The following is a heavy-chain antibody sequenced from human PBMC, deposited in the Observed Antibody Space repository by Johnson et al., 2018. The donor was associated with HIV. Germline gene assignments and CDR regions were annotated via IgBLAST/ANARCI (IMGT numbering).Heavy chain of an antibody. D-gene: IGHD3-10*01. CDR2: ISSSGSSI. CDR3: ARGGDVVWFGEFPGAFDV. Sequence: VQLVESGGDLVQPGGSLRLSCAASGFTFRDYYMSWIRQAPGKGLEWVAYISSSGSSISYADSVTGRFTISRDNAKNSLYLQMNSLRAEDTAVYYCARGGDVVWFGEFPGAFDVWGQGTMVTVSS. V-gene: IGHV3-11*04. CDR1: GFTFRDYY. J-gene: IGHJ3*01.